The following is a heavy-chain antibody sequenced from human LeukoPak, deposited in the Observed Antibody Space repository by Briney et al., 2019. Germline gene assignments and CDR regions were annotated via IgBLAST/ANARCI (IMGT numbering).Heavy chain of an antibody. CDR1: GFTFSSYW. V-gene: IGHV3-74*01. CDR2: INSDGSST. D-gene: IGHD3-10*01. CDR3: ARDLTWFGELSLYYFDY. Sequence: GGSLRLSCAASGFTFSSYWMHWVRQAPGKGLVWVSRINSDGSSTSYADCVKGRFTISRDNAKHTLYLQMNSLRAEDTAVYYCARDLTWFGELSLYYFDYWGQGTLVTVSS. J-gene: IGHJ4*02.